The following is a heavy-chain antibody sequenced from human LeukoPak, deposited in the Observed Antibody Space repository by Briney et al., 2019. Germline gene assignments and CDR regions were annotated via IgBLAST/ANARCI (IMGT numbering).Heavy chain of an antibody. J-gene: IGHJ4*02. D-gene: IGHD3-3*01. CDR3: AKDRTYYDFWSGYFDY. Sequence: PGGSLRLSCTISAFMFSKYDMSWVRQTPGKGLEWVAVISYDGSNKYYADSVKGRFTISRDNSKNTLYLQMNSLRAEDTAVYYCAKDRTYYDFWSGYFDYWGQGTLVTVSS. CDR2: ISYDGSNK. CDR1: AFMFSKYD. V-gene: IGHV3-30*18.